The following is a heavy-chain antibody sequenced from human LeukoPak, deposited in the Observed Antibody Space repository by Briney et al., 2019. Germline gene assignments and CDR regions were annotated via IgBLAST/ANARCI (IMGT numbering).Heavy chain of an antibody. CDR3: AREEANAGGAFDI. Sequence: PGGSLRLSCAASGVTFSSYSMNWVRHAPGKWLEWVSSISSSSSYIYYADSVKGRFTIYRDNAKNSLYMQMNSLRAEDTAVYYCAREEANAGGAFDIWGQGTMVTVSS. CDR2: ISSSSSYI. J-gene: IGHJ3*02. V-gene: IGHV3-21*01. D-gene: IGHD4/OR15-4a*01. CDR1: GVTFSSYS.